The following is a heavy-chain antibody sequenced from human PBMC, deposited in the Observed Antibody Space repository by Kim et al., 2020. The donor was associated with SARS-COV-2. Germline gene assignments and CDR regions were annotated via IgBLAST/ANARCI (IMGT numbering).Heavy chain of an antibody. D-gene: IGHD3-10*01. V-gene: IGHV3-74*01. CDR3: VRDRGEQDDY. Sequence: SRADYADSLRGRFTVSRDNAKNTLYLQMDSLRGEDTAMYYCVRDRGEQDDYWGQGTQVTVSS. J-gene: IGHJ4*02. CDR2: SRA.